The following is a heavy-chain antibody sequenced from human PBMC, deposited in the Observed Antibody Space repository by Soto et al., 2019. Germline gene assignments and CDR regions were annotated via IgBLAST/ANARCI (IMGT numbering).Heavy chain of an antibody. CDR1: GGSISSYY. CDR3: ARNSRGYIYGYYFDS. J-gene: IGHJ4*02. Sequence: SETLSLTCTVSGGSISSYYWSWIRQPPGKGLEWIGYIYYSGSTNYNPSLKSRVTISVDTSKNQFSLKVKSVSAADTAVYFCARNSRGYIYGYYFDSWGQGTLVTVS. V-gene: IGHV4-59*01. D-gene: IGHD5-18*01. CDR2: IYYSGST.